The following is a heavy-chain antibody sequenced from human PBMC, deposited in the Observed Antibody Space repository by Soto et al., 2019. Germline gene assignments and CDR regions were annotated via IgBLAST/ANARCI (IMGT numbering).Heavy chain of an antibody. J-gene: IGHJ3*02. V-gene: IGHV3-23*01. CDR2: ISGSGGST. CDR1: GFTFSSDA. D-gene: IGHD6-13*01. CDR3: AKDPSQQLVRGAFDI. Sequence: GGSLRLSCAASGFTFSSDAMSWVRQAPGKGLEWVSAISGSGGSTYYADSVKGRFTISRDNSKNTLYLQMNSLRAEDTALYYCAKDPSQQLVRGAFDIWGQGTMVTVS.